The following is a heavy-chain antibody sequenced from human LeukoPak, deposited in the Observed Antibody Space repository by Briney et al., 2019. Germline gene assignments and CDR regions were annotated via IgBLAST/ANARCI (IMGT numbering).Heavy chain of an antibody. D-gene: IGHD1-26*01. J-gene: IGHJ4*02. CDR2: INGRGDTT. CDR1: GFRFDDYG. CDR3: ARGNSGSYYGGDS. V-gene: IGHV3-20*04. Sequence: GGSLRLSCVASGFRFDDYGMTWVRQAPGKGLEWVAGINGRGDTTGYADSVKGRFTISRDNAKSSLYLQMDSLRAEDTALYYCARGNSGSYYGGDSWGQGTLVTASS.